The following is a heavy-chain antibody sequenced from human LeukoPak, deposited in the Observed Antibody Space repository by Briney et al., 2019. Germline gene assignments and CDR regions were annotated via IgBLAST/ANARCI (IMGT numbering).Heavy chain of an antibody. CDR3: AKSIAVAGLAGGRTFDY. Sequence: ASVKVSCKASGYTFTSYYMHWVRQAPGQGLEWMGIINPSGGSTSYAQKFQGRVTMTRDMSTSTVYMELSSLRAEDTAVYYCAKSIAVAGLAGGRTFDYWGQGILVTVSS. CDR2: INPSGGST. CDR1: GYTFTSYY. J-gene: IGHJ4*02. D-gene: IGHD6-19*01. V-gene: IGHV1-46*01.